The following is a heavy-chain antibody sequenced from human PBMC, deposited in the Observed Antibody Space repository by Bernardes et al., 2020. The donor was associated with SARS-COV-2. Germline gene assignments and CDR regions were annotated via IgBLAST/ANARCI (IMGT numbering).Heavy chain of an antibody. Sequence: GGSLRLSCAASGFTFRSSSMNWVRQAPGPGLAWVSYISSSSRTLYYADSVKGRFTISRDNAKNSLYLQMNSLRDEDTAVYYCGALYGMDVWGQGTTVTVSS. CDR1: GFTFRSSS. CDR3: GALYGMDV. J-gene: IGHJ6*02. CDR2: ISSSSRTL. V-gene: IGHV3-48*02.